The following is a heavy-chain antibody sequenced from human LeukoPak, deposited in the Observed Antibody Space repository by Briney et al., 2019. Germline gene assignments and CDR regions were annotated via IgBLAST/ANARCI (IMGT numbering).Heavy chain of an antibody. J-gene: IGHJ4*03. CDR3: ARQTSYDSSGYPIDY. CDR2: ISSGSGTI. D-gene: IGHD3-22*01. Sequence: GGSLRLSCAASGFTFSSYSMNWVRQAPGKGLEWLSYISSGSGTIYYADSVKGRFTISRDNAKSSLYLQMNSLRDEDTAVYYCARQTSYDSSGYPIDYWGQGTTVTVSS. CDR1: GFTFSSYS. V-gene: IGHV3-48*02.